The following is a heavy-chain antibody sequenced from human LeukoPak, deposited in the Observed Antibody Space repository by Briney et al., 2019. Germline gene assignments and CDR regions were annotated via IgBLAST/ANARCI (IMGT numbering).Heavy chain of an antibody. CDR1: GYTFTSYD. D-gene: IGHD3-10*01. CDR2: MNPNSGNT. V-gene: IGHV1-8*01. CDR3: ASAFGNGGFGEGSNWYYGMDV. J-gene: IGHJ6*02. Sequence: ASVKVSCKASGYTFTSYDINWVRQATGQGLEWMGWMNPNSGNTGYAQKFQGRVTMTRNTSISTAYMELSSLRSEDTAVYYCASAFGNGGFGEGSNWYYGMDVWGQGTTVTVSS.